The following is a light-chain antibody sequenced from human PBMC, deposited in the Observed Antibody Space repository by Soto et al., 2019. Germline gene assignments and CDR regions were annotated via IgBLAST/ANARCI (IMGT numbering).Light chain of an antibody. CDR2: GAS. Sequence: DIQMTQSPSSLSASIGDRVTITCRASQSISGYLNWYQQKPGKAPKLLIYGASSLQSGVPSRFSGSGSGTDFTLTISSLQPEDFGTYYCQQSFSTPRTFGQGTKVDIK. V-gene: IGKV1-39*01. J-gene: IGKJ1*01. CDR3: QQSFSTPRT. CDR1: QSISGY.